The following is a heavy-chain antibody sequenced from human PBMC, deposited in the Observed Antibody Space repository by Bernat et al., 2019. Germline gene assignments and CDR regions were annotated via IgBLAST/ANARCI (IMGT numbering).Heavy chain of an antibody. J-gene: IGHJ5*02. CDR2: IYPGDSDT. Sequence: EVQLVQSGAEVKKPGESLKISCKGSGYSFTSYWIGWVRQMPGKGLEWMGIIYPGDSDTRYSPSFQGQGTISADKSISTAYLQWSSLKASDTAMYYCARQVRGAVVAATPFDPWGQGTLVTVSS. CDR1: GYSFTSYW. V-gene: IGHV5-51*01. CDR3: ARQVRGAVVAATPFDP. D-gene: IGHD2-15*01.